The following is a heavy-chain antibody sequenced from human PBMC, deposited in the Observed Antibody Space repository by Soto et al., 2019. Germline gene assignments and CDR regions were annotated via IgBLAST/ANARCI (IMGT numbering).Heavy chain of an antibody. CDR3: ARGNFYYGMDV. V-gene: IGHV4-34*01. J-gene: IGHJ6*02. CDR1: GGSFSGNY. Sequence: SETLSLTCAVSGGSFSGNYWTWIRQPPGKGLEWIGEFSDSGSTNYNPSLKSRVTISEDMSKSQFSLKLSSGTAADTAVYYCARGNFYYGMDVWGQGNTVTVSS. CDR2: FSDSGST.